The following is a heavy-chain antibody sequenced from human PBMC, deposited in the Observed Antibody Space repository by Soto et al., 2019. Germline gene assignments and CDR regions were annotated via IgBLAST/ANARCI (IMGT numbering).Heavy chain of an antibody. CDR3: ARGAYHAYYTDV. D-gene: IGHD3-16*01. Sequence: EVQLVESGGGLVQPGGSLRLSCAASGFTFSNYWMHWVRQGPGKGLVWVSRIKFDGSTTTYADSVKGRFTISRDNAKNTVYLQMSSLGAEDTAVYYCARGAYHAYYTDVWGKGTPVSVSS. V-gene: IGHV3-74*01. CDR1: GFTFSNYW. J-gene: IGHJ6*03. CDR2: IKFDGSTT.